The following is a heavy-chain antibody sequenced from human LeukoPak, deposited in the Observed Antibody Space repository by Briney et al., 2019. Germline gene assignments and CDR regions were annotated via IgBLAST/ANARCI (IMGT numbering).Heavy chain of an antibody. D-gene: IGHD2-2*02. CDR3: ARGRGCSSTSCYMDYYYMDV. Sequence: GGSLRLSCAASGFTFSTYAMSWVRQAPGKGLEWVSAISGSGGSTYYADSVKGRFTISRDNAKNSLYLQMNSLRAEDTAVYYCARGRGCSSTSCYMDYYYMDVWGQGTTVTVSS. V-gene: IGHV3-23*01. CDR2: ISGSGGST. CDR1: GFTFSTYA. J-gene: IGHJ6*03.